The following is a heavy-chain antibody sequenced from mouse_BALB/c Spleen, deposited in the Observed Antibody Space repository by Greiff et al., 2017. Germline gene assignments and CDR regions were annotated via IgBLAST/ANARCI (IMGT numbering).Heavy chain of an antibody. CDR3: ARGSYYFDY. V-gene: IGHV1-69*02. CDR1: GYTFTSYW. J-gene: IGHJ2*01. CDR2: IDPSDSET. Sequence: QVQLQQPGAELVKPGAPVKLSCKASGYTFTSYWMNWVKQRPGRGLEWIGRIDPSDSETHYNQKFKDKATLTVDKSSSTAYIQLSSLTSEDSAVYYCARGSYYFDYWGQGTTLTVSS.